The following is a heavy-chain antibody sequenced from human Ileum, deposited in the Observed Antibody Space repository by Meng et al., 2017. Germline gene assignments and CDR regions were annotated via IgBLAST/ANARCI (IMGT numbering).Heavy chain of an antibody. J-gene: IGHJ4*01. Sequence: QLQLQGSGPGLLEPSETLSLTCVVSSGSLTSSGSYWGWGRQSPGKGLEWIATIYYRGTTYYNPSLKSRVTISIDTSKSQVSLEMASVVAADSGLFYCARGTDYGDSYYFDFWGPGFLVTVSS. D-gene: IGHD4-17*01. V-gene: IGHV4-39*02. CDR2: IYYRGTT. CDR1: SGSLTSSGSY. CDR3: ARGTDYGDSYYFDF.